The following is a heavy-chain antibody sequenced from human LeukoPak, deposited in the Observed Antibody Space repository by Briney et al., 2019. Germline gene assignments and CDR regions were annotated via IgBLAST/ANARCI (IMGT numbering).Heavy chain of an antibody. D-gene: IGHD2-15*01. CDR1: GYTFTSYD. Sequence: ASVKVSCKASGYTFTSYDINWVRLATGQGLEWMGWMNPNSGNTGYAQKFQGRVTMTRNTSISTAYMELSSLRSEDTAVYYCARELVVAAQGALGYWGQGTLVTVSS. CDR3: ARELVVAAQGALGY. CDR2: MNPNSGNT. J-gene: IGHJ4*02. V-gene: IGHV1-8*01.